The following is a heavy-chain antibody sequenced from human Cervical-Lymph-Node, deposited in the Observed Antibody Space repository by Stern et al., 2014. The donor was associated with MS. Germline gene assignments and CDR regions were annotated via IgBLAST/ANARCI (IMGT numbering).Heavy chain of an antibody. CDR1: GFTFSSYS. CDR3: ASDTGIAAALDY. J-gene: IGHJ4*02. Sequence: EVHLVESGGGLVKPGGSLRLSCAASGFTFSSYSMNWVRQAPGKGLEWVSSISSSSSYIYYADSVKGRFTISRDNAKNSLYLQMNSLRAEDTAVYYCASDTGIAAALDYWGQGTLVTVSS. V-gene: IGHV3-21*01. CDR2: ISSSSSYI. D-gene: IGHD6-13*01.